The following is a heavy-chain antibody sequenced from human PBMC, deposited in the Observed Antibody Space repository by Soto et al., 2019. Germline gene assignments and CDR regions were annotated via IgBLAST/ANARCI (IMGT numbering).Heavy chain of an antibody. CDR1: GGTFSSYA. J-gene: IGHJ1*01. CDR2: IIPIFGTA. D-gene: IGHD5-12*01. Sequence: SVKVSCKASGGTFSSYAISWVRQAPGQGLEWMGGIIPIFGTANYAQKFQGRVTITADESTSTAYMELSSLRSEDTAVYYCARDIADGYNSEYFQPCGPGTLVTVSS. CDR3: ARDIADGYNSEYFQP. V-gene: IGHV1-69*13.